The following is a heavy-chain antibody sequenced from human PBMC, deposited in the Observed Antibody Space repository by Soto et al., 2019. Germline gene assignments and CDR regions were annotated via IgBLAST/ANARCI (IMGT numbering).Heavy chain of an antibody. V-gene: IGHV3-73*01. D-gene: IGHD3-3*01. CDR1: GFTFSGAA. CDR3: GRQASXFYXXSXXYYLDV. Sequence: EVQLVESGGGLVQPGGSLKLSCAASGFTFSGAAMHWVRQASGKGLEWLGRMRSKANSYATAYAASVKGRFTISRDDSANTAYLQMDSLKTEDTAVYYCGRQASXFYXXSXXYYLDVWXKGTTVTVSS. J-gene: IGHJ6*03. CDR2: MRSKANSYAT.